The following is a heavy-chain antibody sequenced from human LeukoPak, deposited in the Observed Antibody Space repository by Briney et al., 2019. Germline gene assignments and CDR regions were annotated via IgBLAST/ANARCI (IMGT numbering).Heavy chain of an antibody. CDR2: IYYCGST. CDR1: GGSISGSY. D-gene: IGHD5-24*01. V-gene: IGHV4-59*01. J-gene: IGHJ4*02. Sequence: KPSETLSLTCTVSGGSISGSYWSWIRQPPGKGLERIGYIYYCGSTNNNPSLKSRVTISVDTSKDQFSLKLSSVTAADTAVYYCARGGDGYNYYFDYWGQGTLVTVSS. CDR3: ARGGDGYNYYFDY.